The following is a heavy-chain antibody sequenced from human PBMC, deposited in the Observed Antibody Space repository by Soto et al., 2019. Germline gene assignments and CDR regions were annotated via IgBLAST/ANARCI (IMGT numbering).Heavy chain of an antibody. D-gene: IGHD5-12*01. CDR1: GFTFSSYA. CDR2: ISASGGST. Sequence: GGSLRLSCAASGFTFSSYAMSWVRQAPGKGLEWVSAISASGGSTYYADSVKGRFTISRDNSKNTLYLQMNSLRAEDTGVYYCARDLEMATRTSDYWGQGTLVTVSS. J-gene: IGHJ4*02. CDR3: ARDLEMATRTSDY. V-gene: IGHV3-23*01.